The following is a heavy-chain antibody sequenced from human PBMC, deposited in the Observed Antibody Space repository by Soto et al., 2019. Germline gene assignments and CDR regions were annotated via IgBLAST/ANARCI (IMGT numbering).Heavy chain of an antibody. CDR2: IKGESDGGTT. CDR3: TTGLSNGYYNFDY. J-gene: IGHJ4*02. V-gene: IGHV3-15*01. D-gene: IGHD3-22*01. Sequence: GASLRLSCTASGSTFSNAWMGWVRQAPGKGLEWIGRIKGESDGGTTDYATPVKGRFSISRDQSKDTLYLHMNSLKTEDTAVYYCTTGLSNGYYNFDYWGQGT. CDR1: GSTFSNAW.